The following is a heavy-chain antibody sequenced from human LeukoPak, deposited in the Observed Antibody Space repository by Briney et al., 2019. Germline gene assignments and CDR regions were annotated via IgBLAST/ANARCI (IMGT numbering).Heavy chain of an antibody. Sequence: PGGSLRLSCAASGFTFSDHYIDWVRQAPGKGLEWVANIKQDGSETYHVDSVKGRFTISRDNAKDSLYLEMNSLRAEDTAVYYCARGGQAGTGDLWGQGTLVTVSS. D-gene: IGHD3-10*01. CDR1: GFTFSDHY. J-gene: IGHJ5*02. CDR3: ARGGQAGTGDL. V-gene: IGHV3-7*01. CDR2: IKQDGSET.